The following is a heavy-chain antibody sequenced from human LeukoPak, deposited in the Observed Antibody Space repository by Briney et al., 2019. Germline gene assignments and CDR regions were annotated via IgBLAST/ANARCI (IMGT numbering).Heavy chain of an antibody. CDR2: IRYDGSNK. CDR1: GFTFSSYG. CDR3: AKYLTAAILDTTDY. V-gene: IGHV3-30*02. J-gene: IGHJ4*02. D-gene: IGHD2-2*01. Sequence: GGSLRLSCAASGFTFSSYGMHWVRQAPGKGLEWVAFIRYDGSNKYYADSVKGRFTISRDNSKNTLYLQMNSLRAEDTAVYYCAKYLTAAILDTTDYWGQGTLVTVSS.